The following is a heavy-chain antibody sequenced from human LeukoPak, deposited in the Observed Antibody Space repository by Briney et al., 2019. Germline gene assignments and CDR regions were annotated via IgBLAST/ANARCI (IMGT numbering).Heavy chain of an antibody. CDR2: IYYSGST. V-gene: IGHV4-59*01. D-gene: IGHD3-22*01. CDR3: ARDLNSDSSGYPVGYYYGMDV. J-gene: IGHJ6*02. CDR1: GGSISSYY. Sequence: PSETLSLTCTVSGGSISSYYWSWIRQPPGKGLEWIGYIYYSGSTNYNPSLKSRVTISVDTSKNQFSLKLSSVTAADTAVYYCARDLNSDSSGYPVGYYYGMDVWGQGTTVTVSS.